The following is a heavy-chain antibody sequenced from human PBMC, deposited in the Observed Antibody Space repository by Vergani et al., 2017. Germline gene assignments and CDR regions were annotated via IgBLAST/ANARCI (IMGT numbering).Heavy chain of an antibody. CDR1: GFTFSSHS. CDR3: ANLPSGRIVGPLYYFDS. J-gene: IGHJ4*02. CDR2: ISGRSGTI. D-gene: IGHD1-26*01. V-gene: IGHV3-48*01. Sequence: EVQLVESGGGLVQPGGSLRLSCAASGFTFSSHSMNWVRQAPGKGLEWVSYISGRSGTIYSADSVTGRFTISRDNAKNNLYLQMNSLRADDTAVYYCANLPSGRIVGPLYYFDSWGQGTLVTVSS.